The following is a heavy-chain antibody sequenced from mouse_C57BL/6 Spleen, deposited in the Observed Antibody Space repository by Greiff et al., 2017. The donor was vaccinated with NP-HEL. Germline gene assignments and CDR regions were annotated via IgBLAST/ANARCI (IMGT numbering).Heavy chain of an antibody. D-gene: IGHD2-5*01. J-gene: IGHJ4*01. CDR1: GYTFTSYW. CDR3: ARRDYSNLYYYAMDY. CDR2: IDPSDSYT. V-gene: IGHV1-69*01. Sequence: VQLQQSGAELVMPGASVKLSCKASGYTFTSYWMHWVKQRPGQGLEWIGEIDPSDSYTNYNQKFKGKSTLTVDKSSSTAYMQLSSLTSEDSAVYYCARRDYSNLYYYAMDYWGQGTSVTVSS.